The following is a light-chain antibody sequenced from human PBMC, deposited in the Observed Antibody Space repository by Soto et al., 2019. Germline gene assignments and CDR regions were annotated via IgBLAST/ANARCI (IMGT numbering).Light chain of an antibody. CDR1: SSNIGAGYD. J-gene: IGLJ3*02. V-gene: IGLV1-40*01. CDR2: GNS. Sequence: QLVLTQPPSVSGAPGQRVTISCTGSSSNIGAGYDVHWYQQLPGTAPKLLIYGNSNRPSGVPDRLSGSKSGTSASLAITGLQAEDEADYYCQSYDSSLSGPWVFGGGTKLTVL. CDR3: QSYDSSLSGPWV.